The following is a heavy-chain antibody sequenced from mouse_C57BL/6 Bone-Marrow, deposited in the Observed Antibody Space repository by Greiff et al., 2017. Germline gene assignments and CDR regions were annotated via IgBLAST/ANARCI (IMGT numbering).Heavy chain of an antibody. CDR2: ISSGGSYT. CDR1: GFTFSSYG. CDR3: ARRGGLRRYFDV. V-gene: IGHV5-6*01. D-gene: IGHD2-2*01. J-gene: IGHJ1*03. Sequence: EVKLVESGGDLVKPGGSLKLSCAASGFTFSSYGMSWVRQTPDKRLEWVATISSGGSYTYYPDSVKGRFTISRDNAKNTLYLQMGSLKSEDTAMYYGARRGGLRRYFDVWGTGTTVTVSS.